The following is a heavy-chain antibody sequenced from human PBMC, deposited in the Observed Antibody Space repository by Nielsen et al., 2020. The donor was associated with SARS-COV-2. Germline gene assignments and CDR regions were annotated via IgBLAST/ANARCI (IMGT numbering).Heavy chain of an antibody. Sequence: GESLKISCAASGFTFSSYGMHWVRQAPGKGLEWVAVISYDGSNKYYADSVKGRFTISRDNSKNTLYLQMNSLRDEDTAVYYCAKDRYYYDSSGYSLSYFDYWGQGTLVTVSS. CDR1: GFTFSSYG. CDR3: AKDRYYYDSSGYSLSYFDY. D-gene: IGHD3-22*01. CDR2: ISYDGSNK. J-gene: IGHJ4*02. V-gene: IGHV3-33*05.